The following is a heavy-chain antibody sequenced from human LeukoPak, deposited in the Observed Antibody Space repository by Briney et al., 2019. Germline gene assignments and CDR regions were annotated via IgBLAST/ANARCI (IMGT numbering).Heavy chain of an antibody. CDR3: AGGTIAVAAGVLDN. CDR1: RVTFSSDR. CDR2: IKEDGSEK. Sequence: PGGSLRLSCAASRVTFSSDRMKLVSQAPGKGLESLANIKEDGSEKYYVDSVKGRFTISRDNAENSLYLQMNSVRADDTAVYYWAGGTIAVAAGVLDNWGQGTLVTVSS. V-gene: IGHV3-7*01. J-gene: IGHJ4*02. D-gene: IGHD6-19*01.